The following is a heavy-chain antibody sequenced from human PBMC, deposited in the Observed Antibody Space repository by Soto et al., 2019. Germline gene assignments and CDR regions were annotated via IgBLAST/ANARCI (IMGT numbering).Heavy chain of an antibody. CDR1: GGSISSYY. J-gene: IGHJ6*02. V-gene: IGHV4-59*01. CDR2: IYYSGST. CDR3: ARDRAVVVPAVNYYYYGMDV. D-gene: IGHD2-2*01. Sequence: QVQLQESGPGLVKPSETLSLTCTVSGGSISSYYWSWIRQPPGKGLEWIGYIYYSGSTNYNPYLKSRVTISVDTSKNQFSLKLSSVTAADTAVYYCARDRAVVVPAVNYYYYGMDVWGQGTTVTVSS.